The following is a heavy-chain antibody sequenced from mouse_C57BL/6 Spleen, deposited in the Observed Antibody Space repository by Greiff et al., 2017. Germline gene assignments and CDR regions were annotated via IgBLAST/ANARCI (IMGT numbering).Heavy chain of an antibody. D-gene: IGHD3-3*01. CDR2: ISSGGSYT. CDR1: GFTFSSYG. Sequence: EVQRVESGGDLVKPGGSLKLSCAASGFTFSSYGMSWVRQTPDKRLEWVATISSGGSYTYYPDSVKGRFTISRDNAKNTLYLQMSSLKSEDTAMYYCARHYGGTEAMDYWGQGTSVTVSS. CDR3: ARHYGGTEAMDY. V-gene: IGHV5-6*01. J-gene: IGHJ4*01.